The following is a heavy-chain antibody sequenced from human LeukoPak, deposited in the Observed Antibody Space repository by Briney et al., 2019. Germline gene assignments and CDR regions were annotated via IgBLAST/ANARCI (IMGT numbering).Heavy chain of an antibody. V-gene: IGHV3-21*04. CDR1: GFTFSSYS. Sequence: PGGSLRLSCAASGFTFSSYSMNWVRQAPGKGLEWVSSISSSSSYIYYADSVKGRFTISRDNAKNSLYLQMSSLRAEDTAVYYCARTRAERAVAGFGYWGQGTLVTVSS. CDR3: ARTRAERAVAGFGY. J-gene: IGHJ4*02. D-gene: IGHD6-19*01. CDR2: ISSSSSYI.